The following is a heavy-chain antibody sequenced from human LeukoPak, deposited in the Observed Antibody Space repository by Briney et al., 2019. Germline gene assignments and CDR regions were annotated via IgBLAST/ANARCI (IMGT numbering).Heavy chain of an antibody. D-gene: IGHD4-17*01. CDR1: GGSFSGYY. CDR2: IFYSGST. CDR3: ARHPTLTTLDY. J-gene: IGHJ4*02. Sequence: SETLSLSCAVYGGSFSGYYLNWIRQPPGKGLEWIGSIFYSGSTYYNPSLKSRVTISVDTLKNQLSLKLSSVTAADTAVYYCARHPTLTTLDYWGQGTLVTVSS. V-gene: IGHV4-34*12.